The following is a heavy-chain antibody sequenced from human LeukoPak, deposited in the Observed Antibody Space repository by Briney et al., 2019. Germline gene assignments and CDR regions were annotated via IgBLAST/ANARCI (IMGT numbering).Heavy chain of an antibody. D-gene: IGHD2-21*02. CDR1: GFTVSSNY. J-gene: IGHJ2*01. V-gene: IGHV3-66*01. Sequence: PGGTLRLSCAASGFTVSSNYMSWVRQAPGKGLEWVSVIYSGGSTYYADSVKGRFTISRDNSKNTLYLQMNSLRAEDTAVYYCASEYCGGDCYRSYWYFDLWGRGTLVTVSS. CDR2: IYSGGST. CDR3: ASEYCGGDCYRSYWYFDL.